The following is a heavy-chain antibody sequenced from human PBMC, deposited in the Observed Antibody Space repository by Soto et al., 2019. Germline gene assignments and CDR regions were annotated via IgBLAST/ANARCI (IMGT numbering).Heavy chain of an antibody. CDR2: IWYDGSNK. D-gene: IGHD3-10*01. CDR1: GFTFSSYD. CDR3: AREEPMVRGVIPYYYGMDV. J-gene: IGHJ6*02. V-gene: IGHV3-33*01. Sequence: QVQLVESGGGVVQPGRSLRLSCEASGFTFSSYDMHWVRQAPGKGLEWVAVIWYDGSNKYYADSVKGRFTISRGNSKNTLYLQMNSLRAEDTAVYYCAREEPMVRGVIPYYYGMDVWGQGTTVTVSS.